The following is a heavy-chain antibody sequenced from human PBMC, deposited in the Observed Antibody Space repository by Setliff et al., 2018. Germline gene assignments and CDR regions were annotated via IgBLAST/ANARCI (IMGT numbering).Heavy chain of an antibody. CDR2: TTPIFTTA. Sequence: ASVKVSCKPSRGTFSNYAISWVRQAPGQGLEWMGGTTPIFTTANYAQKFQGRVTITADESTSTAYMELSSLKSEDTAVYYCARQPEGGYYDSSGYYGMAPYYFDYWGQGTLVTVSS. CDR1: RGTFSNYA. D-gene: IGHD3-22*01. CDR3: ARQPEGGYYDSSGYYGMAPYYFDY. J-gene: IGHJ4*02. V-gene: IGHV1-69*13.